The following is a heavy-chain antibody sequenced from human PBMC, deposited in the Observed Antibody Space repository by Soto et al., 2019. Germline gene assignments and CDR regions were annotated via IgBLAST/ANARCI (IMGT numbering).Heavy chain of an antibody. Sequence: QVQLVQSETEVKKPGASVKVSCKASGYIFTNYDITWVRQAPGQGLEWMGWVSGYNGNTKYAKKFQDRVTMTTDTSTSTVYMELRSLRSDDTAVYYCARFGSAPYYYYGVDVWGQGTTVFVSS. J-gene: IGHJ6*02. D-gene: IGHD3-10*01. CDR1: GYIFTNYD. CDR2: VSGYNGNT. V-gene: IGHV1-18*01. CDR3: ARFGSAPYYYYGVDV.